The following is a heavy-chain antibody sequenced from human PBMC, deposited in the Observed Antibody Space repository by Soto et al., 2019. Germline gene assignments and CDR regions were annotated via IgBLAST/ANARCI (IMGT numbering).Heavy chain of an antibody. D-gene: IGHD6-25*01. Sequence: SGGTMRRCYWLVCRQPLGKELEWIGYIYYSGSTNYNPSLKSRVTISVDTYKNQFYLKLSSVTAADTAFVYCVRRRPRSAPVEY. V-gene: IGHV4-59*01. CDR1: GGTMRRCY. J-gene: IGHJ1*01. CDR3: VRRRPRSAPVEY. CDR2: IYYSGST.